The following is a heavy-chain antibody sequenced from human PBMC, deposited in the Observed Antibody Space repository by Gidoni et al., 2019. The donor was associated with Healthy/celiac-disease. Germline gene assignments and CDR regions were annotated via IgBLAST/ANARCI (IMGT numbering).Heavy chain of an antibody. CDR3: AKLGWIQLWFDWYFDL. V-gene: IGHV3-9*01. CDR2: ISWNRGSI. CDR1: GFTFDDYA. J-gene: IGHJ2*01. Sequence: EVQLVESGGGLVQPGRSLRLSCAAPGFTFDDYAMHWVRQAPGKGLEWVSGISWNRGSIGYADSVKGRFTISRDNAKNSLYLQMNSLRAEDTALYYCAKLGWIQLWFDWYFDLWGRGTLVTVSS. D-gene: IGHD5-18*01.